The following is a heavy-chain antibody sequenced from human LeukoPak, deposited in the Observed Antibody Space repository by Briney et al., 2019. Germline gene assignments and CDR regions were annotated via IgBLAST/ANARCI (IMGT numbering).Heavy chain of an antibody. V-gene: IGHV4-38-2*02. D-gene: IGHD4-11*01. J-gene: IGHJ6*03. CDR1: GYSISSGYY. CDR2: IYHSGST. Sequence: PSETLSLTCTVSGYSISSGYYWGWIRQPPGKGLEWIGSIYHSGSTYYNPSLKSRVTISVDTSKNQFSLKLSSVTAADTAVYYCARYPKYSNSDYYYYYYMDVWGKGTTVTVSS. CDR3: ARYPKYSNSDYYYYYYMDV.